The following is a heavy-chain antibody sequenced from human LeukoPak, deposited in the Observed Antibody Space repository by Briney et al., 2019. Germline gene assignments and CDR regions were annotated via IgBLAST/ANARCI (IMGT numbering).Heavy chain of an antibody. CDR3: AGLSGVPEY. Sequence: PGGSLRLSCAASGFTFSTYRMNWVRQAPGKGLEWLASIRDDGSEKYYVDSVKGRFTISRDNAKNSVSLQMNGLRVEDTAMYFCAGLSGVPEYWGQGTLVTVPS. V-gene: IGHV3-7*01. CDR1: GFTFSTYR. J-gene: IGHJ1*01. CDR2: IRDDGSEK. D-gene: IGHD7-27*01.